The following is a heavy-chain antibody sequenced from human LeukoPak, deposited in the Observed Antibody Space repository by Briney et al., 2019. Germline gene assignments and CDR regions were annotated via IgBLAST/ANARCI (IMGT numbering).Heavy chain of an antibody. Sequence: SETLSLTCTVSGGSISSYYWSWIRQPPGKGLEWIGYIYYSGSTNYNPSLKSRVTISVDTSENQFSLKLSSVTAADTAVYYCARLAWFGDYYYYYYMDVWGKGTTVTISS. J-gene: IGHJ6*03. V-gene: IGHV4-59*01. CDR2: IYYSGST. CDR1: GGSISSYY. CDR3: ARLAWFGDYYYYYYMDV. D-gene: IGHD3-10*01.